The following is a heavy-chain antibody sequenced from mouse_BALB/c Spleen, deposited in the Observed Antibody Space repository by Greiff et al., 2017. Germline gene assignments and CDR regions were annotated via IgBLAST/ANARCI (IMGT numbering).Heavy chain of an antibody. J-gene: IGHJ4*01. CDR1: GFTFSSYT. Sequence: EVQLVESGGGLVKPGGSLKLSCAASGFTFSSYTMSWVRQTPEKRLEWVATISSGGGNTYYPDSVKGRFTISRDNAKNNLYLQMSSLRSEDTALYYCARSGAMDYWGQGTSVTVSS. CDR3: ARSGAMDY. CDR2: ISSGGGNT. V-gene: IGHV5-9*03.